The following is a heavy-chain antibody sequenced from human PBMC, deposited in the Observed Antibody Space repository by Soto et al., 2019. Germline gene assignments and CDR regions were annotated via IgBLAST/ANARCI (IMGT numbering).Heavy chain of an antibody. CDR1: GGSISSSSYY. Sequence: KPSETLSLTCTVSGGSISSSSYYWGWIRQPPGKGLEWIGSIYYSGSTYYNPSLKSRVTISVDTSKNQFSLKLSSVTAADTAVYYCARGGWHYYYYGMDVWGQGTTVTVSS. D-gene: IGHD6-19*01. J-gene: IGHJ6*02. V-gene: IGHV4-39*01. CDR3: ARGGWHYYYYGMDV. CDR2: IYYSGST.